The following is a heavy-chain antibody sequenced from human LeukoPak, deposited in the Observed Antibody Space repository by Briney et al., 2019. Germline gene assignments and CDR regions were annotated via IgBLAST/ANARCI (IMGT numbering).Heavy chain of an antibody. CDR1: RFTFSSYS. Sequence: PGGSLRLSCAASRFTFSSYSMNWVRQAPGMGLEWVSSISSSGSYIYYADSVKGRFTISRDNAKNSLYLQMNGLRDDDTAVYYCARDPYSGNLGLTYYYYMDVWGKGTTVTVSS. CDR2: ISSSGSYI. J-gene: IGHJ6*03. CDR3: ARDPYSGNLGLTYYYYMDV. D-gene: IGHD1-26*01. V-gene: IGHV3-21*01.